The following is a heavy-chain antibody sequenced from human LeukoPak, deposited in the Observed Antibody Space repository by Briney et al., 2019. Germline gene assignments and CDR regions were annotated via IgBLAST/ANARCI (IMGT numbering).Heavy chain of an antibody. J-gene: IGHJ3*02. CDR3: ARPNGRSGYPHDAFDI. Sequence: GGSLRLSCAASGFTFSDYYMSWIRQAPGKGLEWISYMSGSSDTIYYADSVRGRFTISRDNAKNSLYLQMNSLRAEDTAVYYCARPNGRSGYPHDAFDIWGQGTMVTVSS. V-gene: IGHV3-11*01. CDR2: MSGSSDTI. CDR1: GFTFSDYY. D-gene: IGHD3-3*01.